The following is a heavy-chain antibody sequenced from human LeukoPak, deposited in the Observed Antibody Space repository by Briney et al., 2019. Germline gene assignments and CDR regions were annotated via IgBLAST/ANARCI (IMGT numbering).Heavy chain of an antibody. D-gene: IGHD3-22*01. CDR1: GYTFTRYG. V-gene: IGHV1-18*01. CDR2: ISAYNGNT. Sequence: GASVKVSCKASGYTFTRYGISWVRQAPGQGLEWMGWISAYNGNTNYAQKLQGRVTMTTDTSTSTAYMELRSLRSDDTAVYYCARPYYDSSAPPYDYWGQGTLVTVSS. CDR3: ARPYYDSSAPPYDY. J-gene: IGHJ4*02.